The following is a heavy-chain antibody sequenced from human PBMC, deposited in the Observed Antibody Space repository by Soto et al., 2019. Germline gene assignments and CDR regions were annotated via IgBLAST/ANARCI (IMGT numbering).Heavy chain of an antibody. CDR3: AKDQRQWLVSWGGP. J-gene: IGHJ5*02. CDR1: GFTFSSYG. CDR2: ISYDGSNK. V-gene: IGHV3-30*18. Sequence: QVQLVESGGGVVQPGRSLRLSCAASGFTFSSYGMHWVRQAPGKGLEWVAVISYDGSNKYYADSVKGRFTISRDNSKNTLYQQMNSLRAEDTAVYYCAKDQRQWLVSWGGPWGQGTLVTVSS. D-gene: IGHD6-19*01.